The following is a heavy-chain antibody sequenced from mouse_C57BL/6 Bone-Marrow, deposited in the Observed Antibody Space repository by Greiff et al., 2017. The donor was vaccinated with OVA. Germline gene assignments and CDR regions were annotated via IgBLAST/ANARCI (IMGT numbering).Heavy chain of an antibody. CDR1: GYAFSSSW. Sequence: QVQLQQSGPELVKPGASVKISCKASGYAFSSSWMNWVKQRPGKGLEWIGRIYPGDGDTNYNGKFKGKATLTADKSSSTAYMQLSRLTSEDSAVYFCARDPYGSSSHWYFDVWGTGTTVTVSS. CDR3: ARDPYGSSSHWYFDV. V-gene: IGHV1-82*01. D-gene: IGHD1-1*01. J-gene: IGHJ1*03. CDR2: IYPGDGDT.